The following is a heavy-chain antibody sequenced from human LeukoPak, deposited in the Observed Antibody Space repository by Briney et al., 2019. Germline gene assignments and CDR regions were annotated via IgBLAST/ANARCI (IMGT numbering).Heavy chain of an antibody. CDR1: GGTFSSYA. CDR2: IIPIFGTA. V-gene: IGHV1-69*13. CDR3: ARDVRLGELSLPYYFDY. J-gene: IGHJ4*02. Sequence: ASVKVSCKASGGTFSSYAISWVRQAPGQGLEWMGGIIPIFGTANYAQKFQGRVTITADESTSTVYMELSSLRSEDTAVYYCARDVRLGELSLPYYFDYWGQGTLVTVSS. D-gene: IGHD3-16*02.